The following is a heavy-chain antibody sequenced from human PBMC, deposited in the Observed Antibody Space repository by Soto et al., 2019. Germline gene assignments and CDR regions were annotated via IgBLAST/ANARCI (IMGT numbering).Heavy chain of an antibody. Sequence: EVQLVESGGGLVKPGGSLRLSCAASGFTLSSHSMNWVRQAPGKGPEWVSSINDKSNYIFYADLVKGRFTISRDNAKNSLYLQMNSLRDDDTAVYYCATFPNYYGGWGQGTLVTVSA. J-gene: IGHJ4*02. CDR2: INDKSNYI. CDR3: ATFPNYYGG. V-gene: IGHV3-21*06. CDR1: GFTLSSHS.